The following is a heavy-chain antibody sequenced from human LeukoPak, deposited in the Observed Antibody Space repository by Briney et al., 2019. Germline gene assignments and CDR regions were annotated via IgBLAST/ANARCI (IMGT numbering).Heavy chain of an antibody. V-gene: IGHV3-48*01. J-gene: IGHJ4*02. D-gene: IGHD2-21*01. CDR3: XXXXVGPPVILPTVFDY. Sequence: GGSLRLSCAASGFTFSSYSMNWVRQAPGKGLEWVSYISSSSSTIYYADSVKGRFTISRDNAKNSLYLQMNSLRAEDTAVYYCXXXXVGPPVILPTVFDYWGQGTLVTVSS. CDR1: GFTFSSYS. CDR2: ISSSSSTI.